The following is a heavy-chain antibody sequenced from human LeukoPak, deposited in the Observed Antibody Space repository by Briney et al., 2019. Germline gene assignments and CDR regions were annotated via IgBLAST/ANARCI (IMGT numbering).Heavy chain of an antibody. CDR1: GFTFSSYG. J-gene: IGHJ4*02. V-gene: IGHV3-30*18. D-gene: IGHD3-10*01. CDR2: ISYDGSNK. Sequence: GGSLRLSCAASGFTFSSYGMHWVRQAPGKGLDWVAVISYDGSNKFYADSVKGRFTISRGNSKNTLYLQMNSLRAEDTAVYYCAKDPSLITMVRGVLKLSYYFDSWGQGTLVTVSS. CDR3: AKDPSLITMVRGVLKLSYYFDS.